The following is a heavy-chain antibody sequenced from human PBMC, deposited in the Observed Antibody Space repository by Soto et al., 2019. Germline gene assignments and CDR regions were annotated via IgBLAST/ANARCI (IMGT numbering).Heavy chain of an antibody. CDR3: AHGSCSSADCYPNPYLDY. Sequence: QITLKESGPTLVKPTQTLTLTCTFSGFSLSTTAEGVGWIRQPPGKALEWLALSYLDDDERYSPSLKSRLTITKDTSKNQVVLTMTNVDPVDTATYYCAHGSCSSADCYPNPYLDYWGQGILVTVSS. J-gene: IGHJ4*02. CDR1: GFSLSTTAEG. CDR2: SYLDDDE. V-gene: IGHV2-5*02. D-gene: IGHD2-2*01.